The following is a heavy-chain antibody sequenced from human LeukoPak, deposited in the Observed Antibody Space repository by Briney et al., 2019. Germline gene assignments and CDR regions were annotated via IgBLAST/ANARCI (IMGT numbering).Heavy chain of an antibody. CDR3: ARVGARGTMDV. D-gene: IGHD1-26*01. V-gene: IGHV4-34*01. Sequence: SGTLSLICAVYGGSFSGYYWSWIRQPPGKGLEWSGEINHSGSTNYNPSLKSRVTISVDTSKDQFSLKLSSVTAADTAVYYCARVGARGTMDVWGKGTTVTVSS. CDR2: INHSGST. CDR1: GGSFSGYY. J-gene: IGHJ6*03.